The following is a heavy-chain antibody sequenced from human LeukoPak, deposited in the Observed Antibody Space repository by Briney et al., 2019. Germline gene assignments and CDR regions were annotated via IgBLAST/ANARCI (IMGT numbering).Heavy chain of an antibody. D-gene: IGHD3-10*01. CDR1: GFTFSSYA. Sequence: GGSLRLSCAASGFTFSSYAMSWVRQAPGKGLEWVSGISGSGGSTYYADSVKGRFTISRDNSKNTLYLQMNSLRAEDTAVYYCARSRRYYGSGIQAAFDIWGQGTMVTVSS. CDR2: ISGSGGST. J-gene: IGHJ3*02. V-gene: IGHV3-23*01. CDR3: ARSRRYYGSGIQAAFDI.